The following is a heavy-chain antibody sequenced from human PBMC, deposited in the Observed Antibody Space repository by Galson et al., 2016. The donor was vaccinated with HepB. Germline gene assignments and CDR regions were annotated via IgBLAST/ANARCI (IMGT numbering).Heavy chain of an antibody. CDR2: INWDGRTT. V-gene: IGHV3-43*01. Sequence: SLRLSCATSGFTFDDYIMHWVRQTPEKGLEWVSLINWDGRTTYYADSVQGRFTTSRDNNRNSLSLHMNSLKSEDTALYYCAKASGSHARYYFDRWGQGTQVAVSS. CDR1: GFTFDDYI. CDR3: AKASGSHARYYFDR. D-gene: IGHD3-3*01. J-gene: IGHJ4*02.